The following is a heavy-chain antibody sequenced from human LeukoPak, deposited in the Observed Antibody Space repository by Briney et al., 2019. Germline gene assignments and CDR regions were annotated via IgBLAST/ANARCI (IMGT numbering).Heavy chain of an antibody. CDR2: INAGNGNT. CDR3: ARALPLTSCYDY. CDR1: GYTFTSYA. D-gene: IGHD2-2*01. J-gene: IGHJ4*02. V-gene: IGHV1-3*03. Sequence: ASVKVSCKASGYTFTSYAMHWVRQAPGQRLEWMGWINAGNGNTKYSQEFQGRVTITRDTSTSTVYMELSSLRSEDTAVYYCARALPLTSCYDYWGQGTLVTVSS.